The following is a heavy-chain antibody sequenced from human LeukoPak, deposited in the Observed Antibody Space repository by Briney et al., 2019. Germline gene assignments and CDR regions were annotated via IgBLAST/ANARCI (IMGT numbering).Heavy chain of an antibody. Sequence: GESLKISCKGSGYSFTSYWIGWVRQMPGKGLEWMGIIYPGDSDTRYSPSFQGQVTISADKSISTAYLQWSSLKASDTAMYYCARHSDAIAVGANYFDYWGQGTLVTVSS. CDR1: GYSFTSYW. V-gene: IGHV5-51*01. CDR3: ARHSDAIAVGANYFDY. D-gene: IGHD1-26*01. J-gene: IGHJ4*02. CDR2: IYPGDSDT.